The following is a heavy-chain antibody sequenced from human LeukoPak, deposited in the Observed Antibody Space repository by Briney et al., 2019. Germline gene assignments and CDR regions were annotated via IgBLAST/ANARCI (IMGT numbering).Heavy chain of an antibody. CDR1: GFTLSSYA. CDR2: ISYDGSNK. V-gene: IGHV3-30-3*01. D-gene: IGHD2-21*02. CDR3: AREVSTVVVTAMNYYYYGMDV. Sequence: GGSLRLSCAASGFTLSSYAMHWVRQAPGKGLEWVAVISYDGSNKYYADSVKGRFTISRDNSKNTLYLQMNSLRAEDTAVYYCAREVSTVVVTAMNYYYYGMDVWGQVTTVTVSS. J-gene: IGHJ6*02.